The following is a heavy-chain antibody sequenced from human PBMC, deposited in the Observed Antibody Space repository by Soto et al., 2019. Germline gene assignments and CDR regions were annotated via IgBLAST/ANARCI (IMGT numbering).Heavy chain of an antibody. D-gene: IGHD3-9*01. CDR1: GYTFTSYG. CDR3: ARDIRYFDPNWFDP. CDR2: ISAYNGNT. V-gene: IGHV1-18*01. J-gene: IGHJ5*02. Sequence: GASVKVSCKASGYTFTSYGISWVRQAPGQGLEWMGWISAYNGNTNYAQKLQGRVTMTTDTSTSTAYMELRSLRSDDTAVYYCARDIRYFDPNWFDPWSQGTLVTVSS.